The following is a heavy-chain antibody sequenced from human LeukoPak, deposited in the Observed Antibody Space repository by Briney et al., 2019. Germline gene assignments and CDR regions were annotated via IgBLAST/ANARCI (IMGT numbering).Heavy chain of an antibody. V-gene: IGHV1-46*01. CDR3: ARVVTGYSGYDFRGSGGNYFDY. CDR1: GYTFTSYY. J-gene: IGHJ4*02. Sequence: ASVKVSCKGSGYTFTSYYMHWVRQAPGQGKEWMGVINTSGGSTSYAQKFQGRVTMTRDTYTSKVYMELSSLGSEDTAVYYCARVVTGYSGYDFRGSGGNYFDYWGQGTLVTVSS. D-gene: IGHD5-12*01. CDR2: INTSGGST.